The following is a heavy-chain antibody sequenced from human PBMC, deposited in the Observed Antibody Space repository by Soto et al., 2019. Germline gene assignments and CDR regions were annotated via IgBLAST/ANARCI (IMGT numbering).Heavy chain of an antibody. CDR2: IYGIGTTK. J-gene: IGHJ4*02. CDR1: GFTFNDFE. Sequence: EVQLLESGGGLVQPGGSLRLSCGVSGFTFNDFEINWVRQAPGKGLEWLAYIYGIGTTKKYADSVRGRFTISRDHPNNSLFLQMSSLSAADTAIYYCSRGFGRFNYWGQRTLVSVSS. D-gene: IGHD3-10*01. CDR3: SRGFGRFNY. V-gene: IGHV3-48*03.